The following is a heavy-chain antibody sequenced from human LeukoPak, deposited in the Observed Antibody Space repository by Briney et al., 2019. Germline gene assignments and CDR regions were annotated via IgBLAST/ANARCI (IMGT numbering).Heavy chain of an antibody. D-gene: IGHD1-7*01. V-gene: IGHV4-34*01. J-gene: IGHJ4*02. Sequence: SETLSLTCAVYGGSFSGYYWSWIRQPPGKGLEWIGEINHSGSTNYNPSLKSRVTISVDTSKNQFSLKLSSVTAADTAVYYCARLGWNLPTLWGQGTLVTVSS. CDR3: ARLGWNLPTL. CDR1: GGSFSGYY. CDR2: INHSGST.